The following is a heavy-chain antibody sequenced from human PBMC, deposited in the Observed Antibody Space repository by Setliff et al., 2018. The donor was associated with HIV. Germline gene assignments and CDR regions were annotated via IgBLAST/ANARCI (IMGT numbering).Heavy chain of an antibody. V-gene: IGHV1-24*01. CDR2: FDPEHGET. J-gene: IGHJ4*02. CDR1: GYTLTELS. CDR3: AREGLSIRVPDAAIPRRYSDY. D-gene: IGHD2-2*02. Sequence: ASVKVSCKVSGYTLTELSMHWVRQTPTKGLEWMGGFDPEHGETIYAQSFQGRVTVTEDIFTDTAYMELSSVTAADTAVYYCAREGLSIRVPDAAIPRRYSDYWGQGTLVTVSS.